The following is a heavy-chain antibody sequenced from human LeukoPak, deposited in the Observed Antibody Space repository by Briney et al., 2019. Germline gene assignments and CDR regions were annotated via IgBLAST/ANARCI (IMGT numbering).Heavy chain of an antibody. D-gene: IGHD4-17*01. CDR1: GFMFSSYS. CDR2: ISTSSRNI. Sequence: GGSLRLSCAASGFMFSSYSMNWVRQAPGKGLEWVSSISTSSRNIFQADSVKGRFTISRDNAKNSLYLQMNSLRAEDTAVYYCARVTVTTFSPTDYMDVWGKGTTVTISS. CDR3: ARVTVTTFSPTDYMDV. V-gene: IGHV3-21*01. J-gene: IGHJ6*03.